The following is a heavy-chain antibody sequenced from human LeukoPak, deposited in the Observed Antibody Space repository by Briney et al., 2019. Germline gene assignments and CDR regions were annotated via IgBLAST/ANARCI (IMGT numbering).Heavy chain of an antibody. D-gene: IGHD3-22*01. V-gene: IGHV1-18*01. J-gene: IGHJ4*02. CDR2: ISAYNGNT. Sequence: GASVKVSCKASGYTFTSYGISWVRQAPGQGLEWMGWISAYNGNTNYAQKFQGRVTMTRDTSTSTVYMELSSLRSEDTAVYYCARAPADSSGYYSLFDYWGQGTLVTVSS. CDR1: GYTFTSYG. CDR3: ARAPADSSGYYSLFDY.